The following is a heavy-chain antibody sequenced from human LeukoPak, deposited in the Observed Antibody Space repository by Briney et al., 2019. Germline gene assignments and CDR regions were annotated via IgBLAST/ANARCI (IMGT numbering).Heavy chain of an antibody. D-gene: IGHD5-24*01. CDR3: ARGPVGGWLRNGMDV. J-gene: IGHJ6*02. V-gene: IGHV3-13*01. Sequence: GGPLRLSCAASGFSFSSYDMHWVRQLTGKGLEWVSAIGTLADTFYAGSVKGRFTISRENAEKSLYLQMSNLRVGDTAVYYCARGPVGGWLRNGMDVWGQGTTVTVYS. CDR1: GFSFSSYD. CDR2: IGTLADT.